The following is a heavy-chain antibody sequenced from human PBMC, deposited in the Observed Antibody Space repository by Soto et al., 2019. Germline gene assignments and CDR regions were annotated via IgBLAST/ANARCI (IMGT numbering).Heavy chain of an antibody. CDR3: ARAGRAQWLVSTNDY. D-gene: IGHD6-19*01. CDR1: GYTFTSYG. CDR2: ISAYNGNT. V-gene: IGHV1-18*01. Sequence: GASVKVSCKASGYTFTSYGISWVRQAPGQGLEWMGWISAYNGNTNYAQKLQGRVTMTTDTSTSTAYMELRSLRSDDTAVYYCARAGRAQWLVSTNDYWGQGPLVTVSS. J-gene: IGHJ4*02.